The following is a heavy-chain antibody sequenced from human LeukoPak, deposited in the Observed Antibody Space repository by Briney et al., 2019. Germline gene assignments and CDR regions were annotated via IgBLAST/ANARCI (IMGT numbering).Heavy chain of an antibody. J-gene: IGHJ6*02. CDR1: GGSISSYY. CDR2: IYYSGGT. V-gene: IGHV4-59*01. Sequence: PSETLSLTCTVSGGSISSYYWSWIRQPPGKGLEWIGYIYYSGGTNYNPSLKSRVTISVDTSKNQFSLKLSSVTAADTAVYYCARQDYYGMDVWGQGTTVTVSS. CDR3: ARQDYYGMDV.